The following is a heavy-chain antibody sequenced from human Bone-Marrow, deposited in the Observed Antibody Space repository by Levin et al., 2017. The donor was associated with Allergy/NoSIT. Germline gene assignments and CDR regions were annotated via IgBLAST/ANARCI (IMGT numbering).Heavy chain of an antibody. D-gene: IGHD3-22*01. Sequence: GGSLRLSCAASGFTFSSYAMSWVRQAPGKGLEWVSAISGSGGSTYYADSVKGRFTISRDNSKNTLYLQMNSLRAEDTGVYYCAKQWISYYGSRGPNWFDPWGQGTLVTVSS. CDR1: GFTFSSYA. CDR2: ISGSGGST. V-gene: IGHV3-23*01. J-gene: IGHJ5*02. CDR3: AKQWISYYGSRGPNWFDP.